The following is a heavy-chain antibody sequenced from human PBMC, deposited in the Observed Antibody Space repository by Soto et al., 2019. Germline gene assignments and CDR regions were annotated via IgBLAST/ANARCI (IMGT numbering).Heavy chain of an antibody. CDR1: GYTFTSYD. CDR3: ARPSSSWSSDAFDI. J-gene: IGHJ3*02. CDR2: MNPNSGNT. Sequence: ASVKVSCKASGYTFTSYDINWVRQATGQGLEWMGWMNPNSGNTGYAQKFQGRVTMTRNTSISTAYMELSSLRSEDTAVYYCARPSSSWSSDAFDIWGQGTMVTGSS. D-gene: IGHD6-13*01. V-gene: IGHV1-8*01.